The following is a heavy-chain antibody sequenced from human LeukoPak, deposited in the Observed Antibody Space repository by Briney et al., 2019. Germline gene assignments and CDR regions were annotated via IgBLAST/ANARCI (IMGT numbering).Heavy chain of an antibody. V-gene: IGHV4-34*01. CDR3: AILLAGVSNGYDNAFDI. D-gene: IGHD3-22*01. CDR1: GGSFSGYY. Sequence: SETLSLTCAVYGGSFSGYYWSWIRQPPGKGLEWIGEINHSGSTYYNPSLKSRVTISVDTSKNQFSLRLSSVTAADTAVYYCAILLAGVSNGYDNAFDIWGQGTMVTVSS. CDR2: INHSGST. J-gene: IGHJ3*02.